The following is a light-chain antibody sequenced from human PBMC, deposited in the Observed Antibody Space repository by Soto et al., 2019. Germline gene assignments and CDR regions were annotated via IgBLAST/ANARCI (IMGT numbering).Light chain of an antibody. V-gene: IGLV2-8*01. CDR1: SSDVGGYNY. Sequence: QSVLTQPPSASGSPGQSVTISCTGTSSDVGGYNYVSWYQHHPGKAPKLVIYDVSKRPSGVPDRFSGSKSGNTASLTVSGLQAEDEADYYCSAYGGSNRGVFGTGT. CDR2: DVS. J-gene: IGLJ1*01. CDR3: SAYGGSNRGV.